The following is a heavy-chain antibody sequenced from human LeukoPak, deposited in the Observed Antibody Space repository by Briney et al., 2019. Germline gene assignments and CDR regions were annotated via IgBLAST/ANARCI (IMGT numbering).Heavy chain of an antibody. CDR1: GGSISSSSYY. Sequence: SETLSLTCTVSGGSISSSSYYWGWIRQPPGTGLEWIGSIYYSGSTYYNPSLKSRVTISVDTSKNQFSLKLSSVTAADTAVYYCARVIRAVAGTDWFDYWGQGTLVTVSS. V-gene: IGHV4-39*07. D-gene: IGHD6-19*01. CDR2: IYYSGST. J-gene: IGHJ4*02. CDR3: ARVIRAVAGTDWFDY.